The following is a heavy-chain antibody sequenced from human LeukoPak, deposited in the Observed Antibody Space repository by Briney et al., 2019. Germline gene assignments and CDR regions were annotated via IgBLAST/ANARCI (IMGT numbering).Heavy chain of an antibody. J-gene: IGHJ4*02. D-gene: IGHD3-16*02. V-gene: IGHV1-69*13. Sequence: SVKVSCKASGGTFSSYAISWVRQAPAQGLEWMGGIIPIFGTANYAQKFQGRVTITADESTSTAYMELSSLRSEDTAVYYCASYDYVWGSYLNWGQGTLVTVSS. CDR2: IIPIFGTA. CDR3: ASYDYVWGSYLN. CDR1: GGTFSSYA.